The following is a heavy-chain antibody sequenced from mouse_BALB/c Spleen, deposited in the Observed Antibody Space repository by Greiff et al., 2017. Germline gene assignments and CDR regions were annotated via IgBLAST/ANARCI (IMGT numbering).Heavy chain of an antibody. D-gene: IGHD2-12*01. J-gene: IGHJ4*01. Sequence: VKLQESGAELARPGASVKLSCKASGYTFTSYWMQWVKQRPGQGLEWIGAIYPGDGDTRYTQKFKGKATLTADKSSSTAYMQLSSLASEDSAVYYCAAYDSAMDYWGQGTSVTVSS. CDR1: GYTFTSYW. CDR3: AAYDSAMDY. V-gene: IGHV1-87*01. CDR2: IYPGDGDT.